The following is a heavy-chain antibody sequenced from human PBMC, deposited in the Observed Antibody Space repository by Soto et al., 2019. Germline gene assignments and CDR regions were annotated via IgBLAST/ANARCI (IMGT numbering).Heavy chain of an antibody. CDR2: ISAYNGYT. Sequence: QVQLVQSGAEVKEPGASVKVSCKASGYTFTSHSIIWVRRAPGEGLEWVGWISAYNGYTNSAENCQGRVTMTTDASTNTAYMELRSLRSDDTAVYYCARVGYYYGSGSYVFDPWGQGTLVTVSS. CDR3: ARVGYYYGSGSYVFDP. J-gene: IGHJ5*02. D-gene: IGHD3-10*01. V-gene: IGHV1-18*04. CDR1: GYTFTSHS.